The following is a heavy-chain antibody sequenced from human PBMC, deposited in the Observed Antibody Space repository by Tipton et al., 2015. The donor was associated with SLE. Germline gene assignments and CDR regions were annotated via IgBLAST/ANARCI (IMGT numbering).Heavy chain of an antibody. CDR2: IFYSGST. Sequence: TLSLTCTVSGGSITSHYWSWIRQPPGRGLEWIGYIFYSGSTNYNPSLKSRVTISVDTSKNQFSLKLSSVTAADTAVYYCARDPGRYDFGPYGMDVWGQGTTVTVSS. J-gene: IGHJ6*02. CDR3: ARDPGRYDFGPYGMDV. V-gene: IGHV4-59*11. CDR1: GGSITSHY. D-gene: IGHD3-3*01.